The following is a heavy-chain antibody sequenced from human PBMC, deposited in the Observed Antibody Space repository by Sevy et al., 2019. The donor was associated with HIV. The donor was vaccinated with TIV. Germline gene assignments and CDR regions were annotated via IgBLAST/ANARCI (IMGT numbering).Heavy chain of an antibody. V-gene: IGHV1-46*01. D-gene: IGHD5-18*01. J-gene: IGHJ6*02. CDR3: ARSPGTDMVSRYYYDGMDV. CDR2: INPSGGST. CDR1: GYTFTSYY. Sequence: ASVKVSCKASGYTFTSYYMHWVRQAPGQGLEWMGIINPSGGSTSYAQKFQGRVTMTRDTSTSTVYMELRSLRSEDTDVYYLARSPGTDMVSRYYYDGMDVWGQGTTVTVSS.